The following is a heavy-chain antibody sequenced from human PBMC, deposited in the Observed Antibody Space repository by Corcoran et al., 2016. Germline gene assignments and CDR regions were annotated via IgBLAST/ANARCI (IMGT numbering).Heavy chain of an antibody. D-gene: IGHD3-10*01. CDR1: GFTFSNAW. J-gene: IGHJ4*02. V-gene: IGHV3-15*07. CDR3: TTVEYYYGSGGRDY. Sequence: EVQLVESGGGLVKPGGSLRLSCTASGFTFSNAWMNWVRQAPGKGLEWVGRIKSKTDGGTTDYAAPVKGRFTISRDDSKNTLYLQRNSLKTEDTAVYYCTTVEYYYGSGGRDYWGQGTLVTVSS. CDR2: IKSKTDGGTT.